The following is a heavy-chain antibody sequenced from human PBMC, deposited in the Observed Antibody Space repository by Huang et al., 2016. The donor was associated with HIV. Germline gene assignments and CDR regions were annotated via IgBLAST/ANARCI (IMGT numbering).Heavy chain of an antibody. J-gene: IGHJ3*02. CDR3: ARDLYSSGWHAFDT. V-gene: IGHV4-30-2*01. D-gene: IGHD6-19*01. Sequence: QLQLQESGSRLVRPSETLSLTCAVSGGSIISSGYSWSWIRQPPGKGLEWIGSIYHSGTASYNPSRKRRVTMSVDTAKDRFSLKLTSVTAADTAVYYCARDLYSSGWHAFDTWGQGTMVTVSS. CDR2: IYHSGTA. CDR1: GGSIISSGYS.